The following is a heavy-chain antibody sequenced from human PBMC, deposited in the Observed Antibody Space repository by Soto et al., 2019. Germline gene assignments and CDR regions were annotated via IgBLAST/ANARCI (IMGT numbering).Heavy chain of an antibody. D-gene: IGHD1-26*01. V-gene: IGHV3-48*02. J-gene: IGHJ6*02. CDR3: ARDHGGRTWFVGVYYFFGMDV. CDR1: GFIFSDYT. CDR2: ISSSGGAI. Sequence: PGRSLRLSCAACGFIFSDYTMTWVRQAPGRGLEFVSHISSSGGAIFYAESVKGRFTVSRDNAKNSLYLQMNSLRDEDTAVYFCARDHGGRTWFVGVYYFFGMDVWGQGTAVTVSS.